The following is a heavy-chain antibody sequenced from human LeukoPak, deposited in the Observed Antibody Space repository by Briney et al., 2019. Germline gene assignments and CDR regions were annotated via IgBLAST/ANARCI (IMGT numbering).Heavy chain of an antibody. CDR2: ITWNSRDI. J-gene: IGHJ4*02. CDR3: ARVAAGYSVNYFDY. V-gene: IGHV3-9*01. CDR1: GFRFDDYA. Sequence: GRSLRLSCAASGFRFDDYAMHWVRQAPGKGLEWVSGITWNSRDIGYADSVKGRFTISRDNAKKSLFLQMNSLRPEDTALYYCARVAAGYSVNYFDYWGQGTLVTVSS. D-gene: IGHD4-23*01.